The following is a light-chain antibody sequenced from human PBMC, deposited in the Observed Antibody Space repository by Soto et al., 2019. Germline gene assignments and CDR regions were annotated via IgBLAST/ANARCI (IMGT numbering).Light chain of an antibody. CDR1: SSDVGVYNY. V-gene: IGLV2-14*01. CDR3: SSYTSSSTLYV. J-gene: IGLJ1*01. Sequence: QSVLTQPASVSGSPGQSITISCTGTSSDVGVYNYVSWYQQHPGKAPKLMIYEVSNRPSGVSNRFSGSKSGNTASLTISGLQAEDDADYYCSSYTSSSTLYVFGTGTKVTVL. CDR2: EVS.